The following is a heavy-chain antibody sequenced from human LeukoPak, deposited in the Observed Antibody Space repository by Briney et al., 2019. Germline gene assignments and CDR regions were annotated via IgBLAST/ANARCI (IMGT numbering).Heavy chain of an antibody. V-gene: IGHV5-10-1*01. CDR1: RYIFTSYC. J-gene: IGHJ4*02. CDR3: ARTGTTGPHY. CDR2: IDPSDSYT. Sequence: GESLMISRKGSRYIFTSYCISWARQMPGKGLEWMGRIDPSDSYTNYSPSFQGHVTISADKSISTAYLQWSSLKASDTAMYYCARTGTTGPHYWGQGTLVSVSS. D-gene: IGHD1-1*01.